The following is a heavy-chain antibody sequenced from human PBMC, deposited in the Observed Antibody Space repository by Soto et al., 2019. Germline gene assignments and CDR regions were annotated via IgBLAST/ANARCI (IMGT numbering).Heavy chain of an antibody. CDR3: AKDIGARTGYSSSWYTN. Sequence: SLRLSCAASGFTFDDYAMHWVRQAPGKGLEWVSGISWNSGSIGYADSVKGRFTISRDNAKNSPYLQMNSLRAEDTALYYCAKDIGARTGYSSSWYTNSGQGTLVTGSS. D-gene: IGHD6-13*01. V-gene: IGHV3-9*01. CDR2: ISWNSGSI. J-gene: IGHJ4*02. CDR1: GFTFDDYA.